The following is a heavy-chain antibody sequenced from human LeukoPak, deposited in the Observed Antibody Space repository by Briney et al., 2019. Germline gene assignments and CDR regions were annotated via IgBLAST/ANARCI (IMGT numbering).Heavy chain of an antibody. V-gene: IGHV3-21*01. Sequence: GGSLRLSCAASGFTFSSYSMNWVHQAPGKGLEWVSSISSSSSYIYYADSVKGRFTISRDNAKNSLYLQMNSLRAEDTAVYYCARAQGYCSSTSCYMYFDYWGQGTLVTVSS. CDR2: ISSSSSYI. J-gene: IGHJ4*02. D-gene: IGHD2-2*02. CDR1: GFTFSSYS. CDR3: ARAQGYCSSTSCYMYFDY.